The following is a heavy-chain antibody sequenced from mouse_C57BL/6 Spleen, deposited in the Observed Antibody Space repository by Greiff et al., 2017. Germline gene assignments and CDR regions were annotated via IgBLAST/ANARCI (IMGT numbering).Heavy chain of an antibody. J-gene: IGHJ4*01. V-gene: IGHV5-6*01. Sequence: DVQLVESGGDLVKPGGSLKLSCAASGFTFSSYGMSWVRQTPDKRLEWVATISSGGSYTYYPDSVKGRFTISRDNAKNTLYLQMSSLKSEDTAMYYCARSPYYYGSSYVPHYAMDYWGQGTSVTVSS. CDR2: ISSGGSYT. D-gene: IGHD1-1*01. CDR3: ARSPYYYGSSYVPHYAMDY. CDR1: GFTFSSYG.